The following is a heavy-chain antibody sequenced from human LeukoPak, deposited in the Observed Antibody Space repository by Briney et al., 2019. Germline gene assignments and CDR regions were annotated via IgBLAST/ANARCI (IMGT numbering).Heavy chain of an antibody. J-gene: IGHJ4*02. CDR1: GVSITSGNYY. Sequence: SETLSLTCTVSGVSITSGNYYWNWIRQPAGKGLEWIGHFYPTGTNYNPSLKSRVTISADTSKNQVSLQVTSVTAADTAVYYCARQTGSGLFILPGGQGTLVTVSS. CDR2: FYPTGT. CDR3: ARQTGSGLFILP. V-gene: IGHV4-61*09. D-gene: IGHD3/OR15-3a*01.